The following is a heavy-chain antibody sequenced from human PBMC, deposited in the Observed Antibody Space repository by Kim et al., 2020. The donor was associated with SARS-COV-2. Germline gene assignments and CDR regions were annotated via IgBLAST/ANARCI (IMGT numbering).Heavy chain of an antibody. Sequence: GGSLRLSCAASGFTFDDYAMHWVRQAPGKGLEWVSGISWNSGSIGYADSVKGRFTISRDNAKNSLYLQMNSLRAEDTALYYCAKETAAAAGGWFDPWGQG. CDR2: ISWNSGSI. CDR1: GFTFDDYA. CDR3: AKETAAAAGGWFDP. V-gene: IGHV3-9*01. J-gene: IGHJ5*02. D-gene: IGHD6-13*01.